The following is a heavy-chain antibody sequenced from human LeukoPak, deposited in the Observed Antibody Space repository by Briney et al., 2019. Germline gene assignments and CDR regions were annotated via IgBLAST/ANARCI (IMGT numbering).Heavy chain of an antibody. Sequence: GGSLRLSRTASGFTFSSYAMSWVRQAPGEGLEWVSVISAAASTSYADSVKGRFTISRDNSQNTLYLQMNSLRAEDAAVYYCAKGTEYSSSWYKEALDYWGQGALVTVSS. V-gene: IGHV3-23*01. D-gene: IGHD6-13*01. CDR3: AKGTEYSSSWYKEALDY. CDR1: GFTFSSYA. J-gene: IGHJ4*02. CDR2: ISAAAST.